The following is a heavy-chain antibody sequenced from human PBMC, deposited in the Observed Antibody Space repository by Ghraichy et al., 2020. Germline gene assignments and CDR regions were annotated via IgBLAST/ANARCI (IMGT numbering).Heavy chain of an antibody. CDR2: IHNSETT. D-gene: IGHD6-13*01. CDR3: ARAHRSSWLLFDY. J-gene: IGHJ4*02. V-gene: IGHV4-59*01. Sequence: SETLSLTCTVSGGSISSYYWSWIRQSPGKGLEWIWYIHNSETTNYNSSLKSRVTISVDTSKNQFSLKLISVTATDTAVYYCARAHRSSWLLFDYWGQGTLVTVSS. CDR1: GGSISSYY.